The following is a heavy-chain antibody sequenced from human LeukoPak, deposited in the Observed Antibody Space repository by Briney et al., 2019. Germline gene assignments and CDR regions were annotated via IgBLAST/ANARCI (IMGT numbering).Heavy chain of an antibody. Sequence: SEALSLTCAVYGGSSSTYYWSWIRQPPGKGLEWIGEINHSGLTKYNPSLKSRVIMSVDTSKNQFSLRLSSVTAADTAVYYCARVGHPTPRRVLSAVTIPTAGAFDIWGQGTMVTVSS. J-gene: IGHJ3*02. V-gene: IGHV4-34*01. D-gene: IGHD4-17*01. CDR3: ARVGHPTPRRVLSAVTIPTAGAFDI. CDR1: GGSSSTYY. CDR2: INHSGLT.